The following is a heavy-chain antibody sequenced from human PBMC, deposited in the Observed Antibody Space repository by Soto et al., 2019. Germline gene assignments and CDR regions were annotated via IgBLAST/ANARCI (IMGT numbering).Heavy chain of an antibody. CDR3: ARDRAGYYSPFVY. V-gene: IGHV1-69*01. CDR1: RGTFTNYA. Sequence: QVYLVQSGAEVKKPGSSVKVSCKALRGTFTNYAFSWVRQAPGQGLEWMGGIMPFFGSGNYAQKFQGRINITADESTSSVYLELTSLRSEDTAGYYCARDRAGYYSPFVYWGQGTLVTVSS. CDR2: IMPFFGSG. J-gene: IGHJ4*02. D-gene: IGHD3-22*01.